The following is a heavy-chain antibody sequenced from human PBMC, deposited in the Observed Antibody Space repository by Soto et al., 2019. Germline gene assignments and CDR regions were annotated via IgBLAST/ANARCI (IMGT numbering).Heavy chain of an antibody. V-gene: IGHV3-7*01. D-gene: IGHD3-22*01. CDR2: IMCGGRAG. CDR1: PITLRSYW. Sequence: GGSLRRPCVASPITLRSYWMSCVRQDSWKGLECVAKIMCGGRAGLYVDSVKGRFTICRDDAKISVYLQMNSLRAEDTAVYYCGRYESSGPAVYWGQGTRVTVSS. CDR3: GRYESSGPAVY. J-gene: IGHJ4*02.